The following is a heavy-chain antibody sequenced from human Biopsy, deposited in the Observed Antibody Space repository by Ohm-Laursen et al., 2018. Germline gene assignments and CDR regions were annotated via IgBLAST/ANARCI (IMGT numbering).Heavy chain of an antibody. Sequence: TLSLTCAVYGKTFSDYYWSWIRQTPGKGLEWIGYIYYSGSTNYNPSLKSRVTISVDTSKNQFSLRLNSVTATDTAVYYCARATNSTGWPYYYFYGMDVWGQGTTVTVSS. D-gene: IGHD2/OR15-2a*01. CDR1: GKTFSDYY. CDR3: ARATNSTGWPYYYFYGMDV. J-gene: IGHJ6*02. V-gene: IGHV4-59*01. CDR2: IYYSGST.